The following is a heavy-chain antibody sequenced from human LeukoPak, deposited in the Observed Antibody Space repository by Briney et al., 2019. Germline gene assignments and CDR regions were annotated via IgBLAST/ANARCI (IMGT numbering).Heavy chain of an antibody. Sequence: ASVKVSCKASGYTFSGYQVHWLRQAPGQGLEWMGRMNPSSGVTNYAQKFQGRVTMTRDTSINTAYLDLSALKSDDTAVCYCASRAASVTLGYWGQGTLVTVSS. J-gene: IGHJ4*02. CDR3: ASRAASVTLGY. D-gene: IGHD2-15*01. CDR2: MNPSSGVT. CDR1: GYTFSGYQ. V-gene: IGHV1-2*06.